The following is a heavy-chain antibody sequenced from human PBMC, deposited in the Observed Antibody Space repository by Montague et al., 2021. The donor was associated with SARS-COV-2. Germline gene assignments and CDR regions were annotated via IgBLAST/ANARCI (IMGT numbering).Heavy chain of an antibody. CDR2: IYYSGST. V-gene: IGHV4-31*03. J-gene: IGHJ4*02. CDR1: GGSISSGGYY. CDR3: ARAPATIFGVVKQIDY. D-gene: IGHD3-3*01. Sequence: TLSLTCTVSGGSISSGGYYWSWIRQHPGKGLEWIGYIYYSGSTYYXPSVKSRVTISVDTSKNQFSLKLSSVTAADTAVYYCARAPATIFGVVKQIDYWGQGTLVTVSS.